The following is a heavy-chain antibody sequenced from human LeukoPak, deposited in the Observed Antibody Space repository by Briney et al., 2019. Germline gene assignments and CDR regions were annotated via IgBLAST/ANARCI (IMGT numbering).Heavy chain of an antibody. Sequence: GSSVKVSCQSSGYTFTNYYMHWLRQAPGQGLEWMGIINHSGGSTSYAQKFQGRVTMTRDTSTSTVYMELSSLRSEDTAVYYCARTTGKRFDPWGQGTLVTVSS. V-gene: IGHV1-46*01. CDR3: ARTTGKRFDP. J-gene: IGHJ5*02. CDR1: GYTFTNYY. CDR2: INHSGGST. D-gene: IGHD1-1*01.